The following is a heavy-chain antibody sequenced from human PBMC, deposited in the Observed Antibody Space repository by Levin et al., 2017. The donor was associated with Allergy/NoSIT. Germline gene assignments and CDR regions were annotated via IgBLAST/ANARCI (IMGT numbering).Heavy chain of an antibody. Sequence: GGSLRLSCAASGFTFSSYGMHWVRQAPGKGLEWVAVIWYDGSNKYYADSVKGRFTISRDNSKNTLYLQMNSLRAEDTAVYYCARDALPDAFDIWGQGTMVTVSS. J-gene: IGHJ3*02. CDR1: GFTFSSYG. D-gene: IGHD1-26*01. CDR2: IWYDGSNK. V-gene: IGHV3-33*01. CDR3: ARDALPDAFDI.